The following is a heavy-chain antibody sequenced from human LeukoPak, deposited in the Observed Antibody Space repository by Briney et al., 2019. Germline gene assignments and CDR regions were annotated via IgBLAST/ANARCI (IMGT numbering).Heavy chain of an antibody. D-gene: IGHD3-16*02. J-gene: IGHJ4*02. Sequence: GGSLRLSCAASGFTFSSYGMHWVRQAPGKGLEWVAVISYDGSNKYYADSVKGRFTISRDNSKNTLYLQMNSLRAEDTAVYYCARAIMITFGGVIVNYFDYWGQGTLVTVSS. CDR1: GFTFSSYG. V-gene: IGHV3-30*03. CDR3: ARAIMITFGGVIVNYFDY. CDR2: ISYDGSNK.